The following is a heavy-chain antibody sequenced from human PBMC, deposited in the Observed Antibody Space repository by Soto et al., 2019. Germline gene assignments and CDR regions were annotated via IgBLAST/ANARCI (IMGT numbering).Heavy chain of an antibody. V-gene: IGHV3-74*01. CDR3: TRDLGGAGSY. J-gene: IGHJ4*02. D-gene: IGHD3-16*01. Sequence: VQLVESGGGLVQPGGSLRLSCAASGFTFTSYWMHWVRQAPGKGLVWVSRIDNDGRTTNYADSVQGRFTISRDNAKNTLYLQMNSLRAEDTAIYYCTRDLGGAGSYWGQGTLVTVSS. CDR2: IDNDGRTT. CDR1: GFTFTSYW.